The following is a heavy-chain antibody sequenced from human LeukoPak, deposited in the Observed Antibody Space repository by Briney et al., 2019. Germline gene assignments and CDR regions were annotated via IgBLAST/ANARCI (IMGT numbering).Heavy chain of an antibody. D-gene: IGHD3-22*01. CDR2: IYYGENT. CDR3: ARRDDSSGYHKIFDY. V-gene: IGHV4-39*01. CDR1: GGSICSGPYY. Sequence: SETLSLTCTVSGGSICSGPYYWGRIRQPPGKGLEWIGNIYYGENTYYNPSLKSRVTISIDTSKNQFYLKLSSLTAADTAVYYCARRDDSSGYHKIFDYWGPGTLVTVSS. J-gene: IGHJ4*02.